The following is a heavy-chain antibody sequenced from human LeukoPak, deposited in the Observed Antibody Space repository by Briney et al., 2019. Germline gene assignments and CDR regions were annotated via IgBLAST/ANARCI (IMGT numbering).Heavy chain of an antibody. CDR1: GGSFCGYY. CDR3: ARGTPPPTYYYDSSGYYYFDY. V-gene: IGHV4-34*01. D-gene: IGHD3-22*01. Sequence: SETLSLTCAVYGGSFCGYYWSWIRQPPGKGLEWIGEINHSGSTNYNPSLKSRVTISVDTSKNQFSLKLSSVTAADTAVYYCARGTPPPTYYYDSSGYYYFDYWGQGTLVTVSS. J-gene: IGHJ4*02. CDR2: INHSGST.